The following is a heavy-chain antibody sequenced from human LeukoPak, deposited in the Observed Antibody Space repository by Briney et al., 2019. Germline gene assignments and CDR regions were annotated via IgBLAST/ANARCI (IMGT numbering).Heavy chain of an antibody. J-gene: IGHJ5*02. Sequence: PGGSLRLSCAASGFTFSSYEMNWVRQAPGKGLEWVSYISSSGSTIYYADPVKGRFTISRDNAKNSLYLKMNCLRAEDTAVYYCTRDPPMVRGVIMENWFDPWGQGTLVTVSS. CDR1: GFTFSSYE. CDR3: TRDPPMVRGVIMENWFDP. V-gene: IGHV3-48*03. D-gene: IGHD3-10*01. CDR2: ISSSGSTI.